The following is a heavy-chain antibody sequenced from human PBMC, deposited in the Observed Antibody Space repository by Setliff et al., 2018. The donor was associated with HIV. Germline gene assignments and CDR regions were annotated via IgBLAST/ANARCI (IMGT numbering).Heavy chain of an antibody. Sequence: GASVKVSCKASGYTFTNYAIHWVRQAPGQRLEWMGWINGGNGKTKYSQEFQGRVTITRDTSASTAYMELSSLRSEDMAVYYCARGGSGWPGYYYYHMDVWGKGTTVTVSS. CDR1: GYTFTNYA. CDR3: ARGGSGWPGYYYYHMDV. J-gene: IGHJ6*03. CDR2: INGGNGKT. D-gene: IGHD6-19*01. V-gene: IGHV1-3*03.